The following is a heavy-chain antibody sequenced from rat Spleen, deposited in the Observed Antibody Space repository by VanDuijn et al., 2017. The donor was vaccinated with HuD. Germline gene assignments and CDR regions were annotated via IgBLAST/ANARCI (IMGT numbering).Heavy chain of an antibody. CDR2: MWSGGST. Sequence: VQLVESGGGLVQPGRSLKLSCAASGFTFSNYYMAWVRQPPGKGLEWMGVMWSGGSTDYNSALKSRLSISRDTSKNQVFLKMNSLQSEDTTTYYCARDLDGYFDYWGQGVMVTVSS. V-gene: IGHV2-45*01. CDR3: ARDLDGYFDY. J-gene: IGHJ2*01. CDR1: GFTFSNYY. D-gene: IGHD1-12*03.